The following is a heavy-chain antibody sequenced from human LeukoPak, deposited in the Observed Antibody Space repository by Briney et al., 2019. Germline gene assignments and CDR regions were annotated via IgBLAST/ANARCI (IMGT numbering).Heavy chain of an antibody. CDR3: ASSYGDYDAYYYYGMDV. V-gene: IGHV3-30-3*01. D-gene: IGHD4-17*01. J-gene: IGHJ6*02. Sequence: LSCSCAASGFTFCSYAMDWVPQAPGKGLEWVAVISYDGSNKYSADSVKSRFTISRENSKKTLYMQMNSLRAEDTAVYYCASSYGDYDAYYYYGMDVWGQGTTVTASS. CDR2: ISYDGSNK. CDR1: GFTFCSYA.